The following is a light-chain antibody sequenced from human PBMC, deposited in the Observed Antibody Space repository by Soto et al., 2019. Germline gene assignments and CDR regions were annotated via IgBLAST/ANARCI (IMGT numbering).Light chain of an antibody. CDR3: QQYDNVFT. CDR1: QSISSW. V-gene: IGKV1-33*01. CDR2: DAS. J-gene: IGKJ5*01. Sequence: DIQMTQSPSTLSASVGDRVTITCRASQSISSWLAWYQLKPGKAPKLLIYDASNLETGVPSTFSGSGSGTNFTFTISSLQPEDIATYYCQQYDNVFTFGQGTRLEIK.